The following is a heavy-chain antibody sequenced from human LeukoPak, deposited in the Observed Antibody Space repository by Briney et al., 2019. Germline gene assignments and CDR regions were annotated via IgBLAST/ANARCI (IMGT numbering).Heavy chain of an antibody. V-gene: IGHV3-23*01. CDR2: TSSSDPGT. CDR3: AKDRRRYYDFWSGYSGLFDY. Sequence: GGSLRLSCVASGFRLSSYAMSWVRQAPGKGLEWISATSSSDPGTYYADSVRGRFTISRDNSKNTLYLQMNSLRAEDTAVYYCAKDRRRYYDFWSGYSGLFDYWGQGTLVTVSS. CDR1: GFRLSSYA. D-gene: IGHD3-3*01. J-gene: IGHJ4*02.